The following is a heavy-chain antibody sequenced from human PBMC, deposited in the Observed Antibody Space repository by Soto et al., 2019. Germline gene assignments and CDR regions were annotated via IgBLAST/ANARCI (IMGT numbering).Heavy chain of an antibody. D-gene: IGHD1-1*01. J-gene: IGHJ3*02. V-gene: IGHV3-9*01. CDR2: ISWNSGSV. CDR1: GFTFDDYA. Sequence: GGSLRLSCAASGFTFDDYAMHWVRQAPGKGLEWVSGISWNSGSVGYADSVKGRFTISRDNAKNSLYLQMNSLRAEDTALYYCAKGTINWTPGGALDIWGQGTMVTVSS. CDR3: AKGTINWTPGGALDI.